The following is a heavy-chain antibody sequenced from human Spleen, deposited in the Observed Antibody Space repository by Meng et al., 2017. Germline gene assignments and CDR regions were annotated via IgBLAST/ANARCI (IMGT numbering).Heavy chain of an antibody. Sequence: SVKVSCKASGGTFSSYAISWVRQAPGQGLEWMGGIIPIFGTANYAQKFQGRVTITADKSTSTAYMELSSLRSEDTAVYYCARGRDIVATICWYWGQGTLVTVSS. V-gene: IGHV1-69*06. D-gene: IGHD5-12*01. J-gene: IGHJ4*02. CDR3: ARGRDIVATICWY. CDR2: IIPIFGTA. CDR1: GGTFSSYA.